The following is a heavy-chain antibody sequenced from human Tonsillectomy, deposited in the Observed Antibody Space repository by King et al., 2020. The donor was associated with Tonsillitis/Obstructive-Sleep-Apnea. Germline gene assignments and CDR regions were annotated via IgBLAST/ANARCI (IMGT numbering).Heavy chain of an antibody. CDR1: SGSISGYY. CDR3: ARHIRGDYYYGMDV. CDR2: IYYSGST. J-gene: IGHJ6*02. Sequence: QRQLQESGPGLVKPSETLSLTCTVSSGSISGYYWSWIRQSPGKGLEWIGYIYYSGSTYYNPSLKSRVTISVDTSRNHFSLKLSSVTAADTAVYYCARHIRGDYYYGMDVWGQGTTVTVSS. D-gene: IGHD2-2*02. V-gene: IGHV4-59*08.